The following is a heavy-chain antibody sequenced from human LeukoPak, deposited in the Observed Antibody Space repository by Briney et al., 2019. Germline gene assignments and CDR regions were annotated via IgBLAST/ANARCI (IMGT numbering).Heavy chain of an antibody. Sequence: SETLSLTCTVSGGSISSSSYYWGWIRQPPGKGLEWIGSIYYSGSTYYIPSLKSRVTISVDTSKNQFSLKLSSVTAADTAVYYCARTNWGNFDYWGQGTLVTVSS. CDR2: IYYSGST. D-gene: IGHD7-27*01. CDR1: GGSISSSSYY. J-gene: IGHJ4*02. V-gene: IGHV4-39*01. CDR3: ARTNWGNFDY.